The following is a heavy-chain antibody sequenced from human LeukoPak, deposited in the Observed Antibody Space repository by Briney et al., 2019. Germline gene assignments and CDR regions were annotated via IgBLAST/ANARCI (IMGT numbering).Heavy chain of an antibody. CDR3: VRGFDV. CDR1: GFTFRSYW. V-gene: IGHV3-74*01. J-gene: IGHJ3*01. CDR2: INSDGSST. Sequence: GRSLRLSCAASGFTFRSYWMHWVRQAPGKGLVWVSRINSDGSSTNYADSVKGRFTISRDNAKKTLYLQMNSLRAEDTAVYYCVRGFDVWGQGTMVTVSS.